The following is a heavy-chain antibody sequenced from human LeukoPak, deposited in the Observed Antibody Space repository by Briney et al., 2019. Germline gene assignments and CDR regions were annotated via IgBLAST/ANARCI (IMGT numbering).Heavy chain of an antibody. V-gene: IGHV4-61*01. J-gene: IGHJ4*02. D-gene: IGHD3-22*01. CDR1: GGSVSSGSYY. CDR3: ARGLLGPFDY. CDR2: IYYSGST. Sequence: SETLSLTCTVSGGSVSSGSYYWSWIRQPPGKGLEWIGYIYYSGSTNYNPSLKSRVTISVDTSKNQFSLRLSSVTAADTAVCYCARGLLGPFDYWGQGTLVTVSS.